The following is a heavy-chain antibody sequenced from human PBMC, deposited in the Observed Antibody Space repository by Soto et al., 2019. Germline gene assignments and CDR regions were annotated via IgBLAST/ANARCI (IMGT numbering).Heavy chain of an antibody. D-gene: IGHD5-12*01. J-gene: IGHJ6*02. CDR2: IWYDGSKK. Sequence: QVRLVESGGGVVQPGRSLRLSCSASGFTFRNFGFHWVRQAPGKGLEWVALIWYDGSKKYYADSLKGRVSISRDNSKNTLYLEMKSLRFEDTAVYYCARDGDIQGGPPPKNYAMDVWGQGTTVTVSS. CDR3: ARDGDIQGGPPPKNYAMDV. CDR1: GFTFRNFG. V-gene: IGHV3-33*08.